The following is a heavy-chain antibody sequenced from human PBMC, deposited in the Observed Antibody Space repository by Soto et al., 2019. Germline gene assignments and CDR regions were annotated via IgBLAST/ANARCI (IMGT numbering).Heavy chain of an antibody. CDR3: AREAPYCTSATCPKFYDMDV. CDR1: GGTFGSYA. D-gene: IGHD2-21*01. V-gene: IGHV1-69*13. CDR2: IIPILNSP. J-gene: IGHJ6*02. Sequence: SVKVSCKASGGTFGSYAITWVRRAPGQGLEWLGGIIPILNSPAYAQKFQARVVITADEITNTAYMELNSLRFDDTAVYYCAREAPYCTSATCPKFYDMDVWGQGTAVTVSS.